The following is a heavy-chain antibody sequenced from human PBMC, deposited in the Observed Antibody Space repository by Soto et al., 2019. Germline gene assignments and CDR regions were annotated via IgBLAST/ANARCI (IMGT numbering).Heavy chain of an antibody. Sequence: GGSLRLSCAASGFTFSSYGMHWVRQAPGKGLEWVAVIWYDGSNKYYADSVKGRFTISRDNSKNTLYLQMNSLRAEDTAVYYCARDYYYYGSGSYLGMDVWGQGTTVTVSS. CDR2: IWYDGSNK. D-gene: IGHD3-10*01. CDR1: GFTFSSYG. V-gene: IGHV3-33*01. CDR3: ARDYYYYGSGSYLGMDV. J-gene: IGHJ6*02.